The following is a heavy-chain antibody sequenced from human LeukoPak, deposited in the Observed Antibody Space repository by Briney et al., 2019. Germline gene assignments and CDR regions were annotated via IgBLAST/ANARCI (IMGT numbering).Heavy chain of an antibody. CDR1: GFTFSKYW. CDR3: LTIVETTFDAFDI. V-gene: IGHV3-74*01. Sequence: GGSLRLSCAASGFTFSKYWLHWLRQAPGKGLVWVSRINPDDRSASYADSVKGRFTIARDDARKTLYLQMNSLRAEDTAVYYCLTIVETTFDAFDIWGQGTMVTVSS. J-gene: IGHJ3*02. CDR2: INPDDRSA. D-gene: IGHD2/OR15-2a*01.